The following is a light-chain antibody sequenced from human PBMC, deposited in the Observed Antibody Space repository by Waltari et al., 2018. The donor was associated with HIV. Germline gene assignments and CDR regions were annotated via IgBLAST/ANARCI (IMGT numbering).Light chain of an antibody. Sequence: EVVLTQYPATLSLSPGERATLSCGASQSVNSNYLAWYQQKPGLAPRLLIYDTSNRATGIPDRFSGSGSGTDYTLTISRLEPEDFAVYYCQHYATSPGSSFGPGTKLEIK. CDR1: QSVNSNY. CDR2: DTS. CDR3: QHYATSPGSS. J-gene: IGKJ2*03. V-gene: IGKV3D-20*01.